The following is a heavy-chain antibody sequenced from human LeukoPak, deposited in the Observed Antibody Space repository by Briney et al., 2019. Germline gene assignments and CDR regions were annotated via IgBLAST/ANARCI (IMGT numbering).Heavy chain of an antibody. V-gene: IGHV3-33*01. CDR1: GFTFRSYG. CDR3: ARDRLRYCSSTSCPLGSY. CDR2: LWFDGGNK. Sequence: PGGSLRLSCAASGFTFRSYGMHWVRQAPGKGLEWVGILWFDGGNKYYADSVKGRFTISRDNSKNTLYLQMNSLRAEDTAVYYCARDRLRYCSSTSCPLGSYWGQGTLVTVSS. D-gene: IGHD2-2*01. J-gene: IGHJ4*02.